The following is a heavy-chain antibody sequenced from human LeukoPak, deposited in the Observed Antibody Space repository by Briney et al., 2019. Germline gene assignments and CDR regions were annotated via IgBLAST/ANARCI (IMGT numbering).Heavy chain of an antibody. CDR1: GFTFSSYA. D-gene: IGHD2-21*02. CDR2: INWNGGST. CDR3: AKGTVTASGTFDY. V-gene: IGHV3-20*04. J-gene: IGHJ4*02. Sequence: GGSLRLSCAASGFTFSSYAMSWVRQAPGKGLEWVSGINWNGGSTGYADSVKGRFTISRDNAKTSLYLQMNSLRAEDTAVYYCAKGTVTASGTFDYWGQGTLLTVSS.